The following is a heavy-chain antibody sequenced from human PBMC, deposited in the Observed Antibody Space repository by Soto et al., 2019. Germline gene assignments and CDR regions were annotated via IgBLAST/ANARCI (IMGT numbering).Heavy chain of an antibody. J-gene: IGHJ4*02. CDR2: IFDNGDV. Sequence: VRLQESGPGLVRPSETLSLTCTVSGVSSTSFYWSWIRQSPGKGLEWIGYIFDNGDVKYNPSLMSRLTMSIDMSKNEFSLRLKSVTAADTAMYYCARGWGNKWYYFDSWGEGTLVTVSS. CDR3: ARGWGNKWYYFDS. V-gene: IGHV4-59*01. D-gene: IGHD2-15*01. CDR1: GVSSTSFY.